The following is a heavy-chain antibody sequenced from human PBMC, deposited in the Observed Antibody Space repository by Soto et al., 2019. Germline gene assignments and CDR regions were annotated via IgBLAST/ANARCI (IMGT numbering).Heavy chain of an antibody. V-gene: IGHV4-31*03. CDR1: GGSISSGGYY. D-gene: IGHD5-18*01. CDR3: ARDPALRGGYGKIFDY. J-gene: IGHJ4*02. Sequence: QVQLQESGPGLVKPSQTLSLTCTVSGGSISSGGYYWSWIRQHPGKGLEWIGYIYYSGSTYYNPSLKSRVTISVDPSKNQFSLKLSSVTAADTAVYYCARDPALRGGYGKIFDYWGQGTLVTVSS. CDR2: IYYSGST.